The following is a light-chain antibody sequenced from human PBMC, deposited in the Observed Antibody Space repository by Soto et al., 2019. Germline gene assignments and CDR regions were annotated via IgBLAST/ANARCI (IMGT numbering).Light chain of an antibody. CDR1: QGISNR. CDR2: QAA. Sequence: DVQMTQSPSTLSASVGDRVTITCRASQGISNRLAWYQQKPGKAPTLLISQAASLKSGVPSRFGVSGSGTEVTLTITSLQPDYFATYYCQQYNSHWTFGQGTKVEIK. V-gene: IGKV1-5*03. CDR3: QQYNSHWT. J-gene: IGKJ1*01.